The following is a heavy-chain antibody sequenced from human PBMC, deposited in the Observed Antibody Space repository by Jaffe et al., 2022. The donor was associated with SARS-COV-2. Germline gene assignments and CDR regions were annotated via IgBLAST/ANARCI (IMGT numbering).Heavy chain of an antibody. CDR1: GGSISNSRYY. CDR3: ASVLVRTPGDYFDH. V-gene: IGHV4-39*01. CDR2: IYYSGSV. J-gene: IGHJ4*02. Sequence: QLQLQESGPGLVKPSETLSLTCTVSGGSISNSRYYWGWIRQPPGKGLEWIGSIYYSGSVYYNPSLSGQVTISVDTSKNQFSLKVSSVTAADTAVYYCASVLVRTPGDYFDHWGQGSLVTAAS. D-gene: IGHD3-16*01.